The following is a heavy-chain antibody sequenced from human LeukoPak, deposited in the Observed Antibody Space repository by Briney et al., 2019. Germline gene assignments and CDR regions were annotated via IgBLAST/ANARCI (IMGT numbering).Heavy chain of an antibody. CDR3: ASGQQLGY. J-gene: IGHJ4*02. CDR1: GFTFSNYW. V-gene: IGHV3-7*01. Sequence: GGSLRLSYAASGFTFSNYWVSWVRQAPGKGLEWVANIKQEGSEKYYVDSVKGRFTISRDNARNSLYLQMNSLRAEDTAVYYCASGQQLGYWGQGTLVTVSS. D-gene: IGHD6-6*01. CDR2: IKQEGSEK.